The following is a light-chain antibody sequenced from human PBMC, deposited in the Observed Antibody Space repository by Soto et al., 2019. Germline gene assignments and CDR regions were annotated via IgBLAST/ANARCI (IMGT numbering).Light chain of an antibody. J-gene: IGLJ1*01. CDR3: SPYTSSSTLYV. CDR1: SSDVGGYNY. CDR2: EVS. V-gene: IGLV2-14*01. Sequence: QSALTQPASVSGSPGQSITISCTGTSSDVGGYNYVSWYQQHPGKAPKLMIYEVSNRPSGVSNRFSGSKSGNTASLTISGLQAEDEADYYCSPYTSSSTLYVFGTGTKVPS.